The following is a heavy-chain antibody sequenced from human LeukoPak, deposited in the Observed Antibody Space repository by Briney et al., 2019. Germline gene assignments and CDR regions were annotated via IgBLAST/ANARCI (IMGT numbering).Heavy chain of an antibody. CDR2: IYSGGST. CDR3: AKDRRRDDVLTGSFSD. D-gene: IGHD3-9*01. Sequence: GGSLRLSCAASEFSVGSNYMTWVRQAPGKGLEWVSLIYSGGSTYYADSVRGRFAISRDNSKNTLYLQMNSLRAEDTAVYNCAKDRRRDDVLTGSFSDWGQGTLVTVSS. CDR1: EFSVGSNY. V-gene: IGHV3-66*02. J-gene: IGHJ4*02.